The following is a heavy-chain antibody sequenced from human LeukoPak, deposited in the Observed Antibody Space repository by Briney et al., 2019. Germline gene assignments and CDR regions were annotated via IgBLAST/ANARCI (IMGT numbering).Heavy chain of an antibody. CDR2: ISSSGSTI. CDR3: ARFALRLGELSFNNY. Sequence: GGSLRLSCAASGFTFSSYEMNWVRQAPGKGLEWVSYISSSGSTIYYADSVKGRFTISRDNAKNSLYLQMNSLRAEDTAVYYCARFALRLGELSFNNYWGQGTLVTVSS. V-gene: IGHV3-48*03. CDR1: GFTFSSYE. J-gene: IGHJ4*02. D-gene: IGHD3-16*02.